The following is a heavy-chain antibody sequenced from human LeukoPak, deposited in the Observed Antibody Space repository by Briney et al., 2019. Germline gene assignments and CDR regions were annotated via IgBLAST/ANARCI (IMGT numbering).Heavy chain of an antibody. CDR3: AIGSEGIYYYYYMDV. J-gene: IGHJ6*03. D-gene: IGHD6-19*01. CDR1: GYSISSGYH. V-gene: IGHV4-38-2*02. Sequence: PSETLSLTCTVSGYSISSGYHWGWIRQPPGKGLEWIGSIYHSGSTYYNPSLKSRVTISVDTSKNQFPLKLSSVTAADTAVYYCAIGSEGIYYYYYMDVWGKGTTVTVSS. CDR2: IYHSGST.